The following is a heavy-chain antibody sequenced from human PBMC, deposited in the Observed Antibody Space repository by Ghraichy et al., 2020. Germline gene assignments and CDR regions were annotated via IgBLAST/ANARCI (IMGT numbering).Heavy chain of an antibody. CDR1: GGSISSYY. V-gene: IGHV4-59*01. D-gene: IGHD6-19*01. J-gene: IGHJ4*02. CDR3: ARVHRSGWYLFDY. Sequence: GSLRLSCTVSGGSISSYYWSWIRQPPGKGLEWIGYIYYSGSTNYNPSLKSRVTISVDTSKNQFSLKLSSVTAADTAVYYCARVHRSGWYLFDYWGQGTLVIVSS. CDR2: IYYSGST.